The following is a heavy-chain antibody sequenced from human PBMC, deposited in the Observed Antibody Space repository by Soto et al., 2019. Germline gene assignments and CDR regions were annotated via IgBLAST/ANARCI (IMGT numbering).Heavy chain of an antibody. J-gene: IGHJ6*02. D-gene: IGHD3-3*01. V-gene: IGHV3-21*01. CDR1: GFPFDSYS. CDR3: AREANTIYAPHGLDV. Sequence: PVGSLRLSGAVSGFPFDSYSMSWGLQAPGQGMEWLASLSSGSFYIFHADSIRGRFTISRDDAKNLLFLQMNSLTIEDTATYYCAREANTIYAPHGLDVWGQGTAVTVSS. CDR2: LSSGSFYI.